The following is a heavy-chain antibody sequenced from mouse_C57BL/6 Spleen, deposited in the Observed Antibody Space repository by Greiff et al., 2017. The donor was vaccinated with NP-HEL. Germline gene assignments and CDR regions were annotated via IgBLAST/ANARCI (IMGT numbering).Heavy chain of an antibody. V-gene: IGHV1-50*01. CDR1: GYTFTSYW. J-gene: IGHJ3*01. Sequence: VQLQQPGAELVKPGASVKLSCKASGYTFTSYWMQWVKQRPGQGLEWIGEIDPSDSYTNYNQKFKGKATLTVDTSSSTAYMQLSSLTSEDSAVYYCARPLGGKLRRGAGFAYWGQGTLVTVSA. CDR2: IDPSDSYT. D-gene: IGHD2-4*01. CDR3: ARPLGGKLRRGAGFAY.